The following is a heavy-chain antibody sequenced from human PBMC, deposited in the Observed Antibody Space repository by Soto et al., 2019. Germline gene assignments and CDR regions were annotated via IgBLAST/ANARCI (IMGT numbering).Heavy chain of an antibody. V-gene: IGHV4-31*03. Sequence: QVQLKESGPGLVKPSQTLSLTCTVSGGSVSSGGYYWSWIRQHPGKGLEWIGYMHYTGSTYYYPSLKSRVNISKDTSKNQFSLKLSSVTAVDTAVYYCARLTVATTDYFDYWGQGTLVTVSS. CDR1: GGSVSSGGYY. J-gene: IGHJ4*02. CDR3: ARLTVATTDYFDY. D-gene: IGHD5-12*01. CDR2: MHYTGST.